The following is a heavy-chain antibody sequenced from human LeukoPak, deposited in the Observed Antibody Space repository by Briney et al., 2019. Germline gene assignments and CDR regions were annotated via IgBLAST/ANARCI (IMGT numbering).Heavy chain of an antibody. CDR2: IDSSSSYV. Sequence: GGSLRLSCAASGFTFSSYAMNWVRQAPGKGLEWVSSIDSSSSYVYYADSVKGRFTISRANAKNSLFLQMNSLRAEDTAVYYCARGPHGGFVIIPTEFWGQGTLVTVSS. CDR3: ARGPHGGFVIIPTEF. D-gene: IGHD3-3*01. J-gene: IGHJ4*02. CDR1: GFTFSSYA. V-gene: IGHV3-21*01.